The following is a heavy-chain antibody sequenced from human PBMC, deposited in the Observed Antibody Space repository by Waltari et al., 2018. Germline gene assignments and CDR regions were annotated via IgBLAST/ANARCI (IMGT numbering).Heavy chain of an antibody. V-gene: IGHV4-39*01. CDR3: ARMGTHWFFDL. CDR2: IYYSGGT. CDR1: GGSVTSSSYY. J-gene: IGHJ2*01. D-gene: IGHD7-27*01. Sequence: QLQLQESGPGLVKPSETLSLTCTVSGGSVTSSSYYWGCIRQPPGKGLEWIGSIYYSGGTYYNPSLKSRVTISVDTSKNQFSLKLISVTAADTSVYFCARMGTHWFFDLWGRGTLVTVSS.